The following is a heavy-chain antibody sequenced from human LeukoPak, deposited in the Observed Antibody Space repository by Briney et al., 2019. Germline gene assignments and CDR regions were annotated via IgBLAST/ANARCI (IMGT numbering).Heavy chain of an antibody. CDR1: GGTFSSDA. CDR3: ARAALKGIKFLEWLSRNYYFDY. J-gene: IGHJ4*02. Sequence: ASVKVSCKASGGTFSSDAISWVRQAPGQGLEWMGIINPSGGSTSYAQKFQGRVIMTRDMSTSTVYTELSSLRSEDTAVYYCARAALKGIKFLEWLSRNYYFDYWGQGTLVTVSS. CDR2: INPSGGST. V-gene: IGHV1-46*01. D-gene: IGHD3-3*01.